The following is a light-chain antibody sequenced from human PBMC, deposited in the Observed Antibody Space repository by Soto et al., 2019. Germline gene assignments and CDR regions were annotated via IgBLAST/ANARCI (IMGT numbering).Light chain of an antibody. CDR2: GVS. CDR3: QQYHHWPWT. V-gene: IGKV3-15*01. CDR1: QSVPSN. Sequence: EIVMTQSPATLSVSPGERATLSCRASQSVPSNLAWYQQKPGQAPRLLISGVSTRATGIPARFSGSGSGTEFTLIISSLQSEDFAVYYCQQYHHWPWTFGQGTKVEI. J-gene: IGKJ1*01.